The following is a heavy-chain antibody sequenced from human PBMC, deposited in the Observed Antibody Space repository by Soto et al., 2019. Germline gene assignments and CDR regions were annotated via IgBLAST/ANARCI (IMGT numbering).Heavy chain of an antibody. D-gene: IGHD2-2*01. V-gene: IGHV3-49*03. CDR2: IRSKAYGGTT. CDR3: TRDPIPAALVNWFDP. Sequence: GGSLRLSCTASGFSFGDYAMSWFRQAPGKGMEWVGFIRSKAYGGTTEYAASVKGRFTISRDDSKSIAYLQMNSLKTEDTAVYYCTRDPIPAALVNWFDPWGQGTLVTVSS. CDR1: GFSFGDYA. J-gene: IGHJ5*02.